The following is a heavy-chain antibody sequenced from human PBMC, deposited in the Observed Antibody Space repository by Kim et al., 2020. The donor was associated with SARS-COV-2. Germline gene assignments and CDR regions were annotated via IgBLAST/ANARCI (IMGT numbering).Heavy chain of an antibody. V-gene: IGHV4-61*01. CDR3: ARRRRGAMGYCGY. Sequence: SETLSLTCTVSGGSVSSGSYYWSWIRQPPGKGREWIGCIYYSGSTNYNPSLKSRVTISVNTSKNQFSLKLSSVTAADTAVYYGARRRRGAMGYCGYWGQG. CDR1: GGSVSSGSYY. CDR2: IYYSGST. J-gene: IGHJ4*02. D-gene: IGHD1-26*01.